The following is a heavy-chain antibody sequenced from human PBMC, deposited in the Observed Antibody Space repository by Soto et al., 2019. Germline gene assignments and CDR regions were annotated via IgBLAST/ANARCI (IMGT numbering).Heavy chain of an antibody. Sequence: QQQLQESGPGLVKPSQTLSLTCTVSGGSMNSHDYYWSWIRQPPGKGLEWIGYIHNSGSTYYNPSLKTRLTISSDMSKNQFSQRLNSVTAADTALYFCARGEVRGPFDIWGQGTKVTVSS. J-gene: IGHJ3*02. V-gene: IGHV4-30-4*01. CDR2: IHNSGST. D-gene: IGHD3-10*01. CDR1: GGSMNSHDYY. CDR3: ARGEVRGPFDI.